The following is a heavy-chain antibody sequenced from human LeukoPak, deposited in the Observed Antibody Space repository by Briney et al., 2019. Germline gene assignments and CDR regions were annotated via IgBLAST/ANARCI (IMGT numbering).Heavy chain of an antibody. CDR1: GFTFSSYA. Sequence: GGSLRLSCAASGFTFSSYAMSWVRQAPGKGLEWVAFIRYDGSNKYYADSVKGRFTISRDNSKNTLYLQMNSLRAEDTAVYYCAAMTSVTTGDYWGQGTLVTVSS. CDR2: IRYDGSNK. D-gene: IGHD4-11*01. CDR3: AAMTSVTTGDY. J-gene: IGHJ4*02. V-gene: IGHV3-30*02.